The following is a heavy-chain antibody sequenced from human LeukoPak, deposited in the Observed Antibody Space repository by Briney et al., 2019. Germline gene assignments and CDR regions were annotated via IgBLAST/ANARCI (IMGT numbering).Heavy chain of an antibody. CDR2: IYYSGST. Sequence: SETLSLTCTVSGGSISSHYWSWIRQPPGKGLEWIGYIYYSGSTNYNPSLKSRVTISVDTTKNQFSLKLSSVPASDTAVYYCARVVKSGILTGGIDYGGQGTLVTVS. CDR1: GGSISSHY. V-gene: IGHV4-59*11. D-gene: IGHD3-9*01. CDR3: ARVVKSGILTGGIDY. J-gene: IGHJ4*02.